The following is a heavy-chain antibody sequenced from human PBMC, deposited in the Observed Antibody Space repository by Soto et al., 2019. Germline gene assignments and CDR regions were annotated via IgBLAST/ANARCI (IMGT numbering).Heavy chain of an antibody. V-gene: IGHV1-46*01. Sequence: QVQLVQSGAEVKKPGSSVKVSCKTSGYDFFKYNMHWVRQAPGQGLEWMGVINPNGGYTRHAQKFQGRVIMTRDTSSKIVYMELSGLTSEDTAMYYCTRADSDVVILSDVRPLFDFWGQGALVTVSS. CDR3: TRADSDVVILSDVRPLFDF. D-gene: IGHD2-8*02. CDR1: GYDFFKYN. CDR2: INPNGGYT. J-gene: IGHJ4*02.